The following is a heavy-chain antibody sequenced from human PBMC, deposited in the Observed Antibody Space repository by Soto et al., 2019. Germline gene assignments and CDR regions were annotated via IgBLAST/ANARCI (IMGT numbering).Heavy chain of an antibody. CDR1: GYTFTSYG. D-gene: IGHD3-3*01. J-gene: IGHJ6*03. V-gene: IGHV1-18*01. CDR3: ARVEWSGGGETLTYYYYYYMDV. Sequence: ASVKVSCKASGYTFTSYGISWVRQAPGQGLEWMGWISAYNGNTNYAQKLQGRVTMTTDTSTSTAYMELRSLRSDDTAVYYCARVEWSGGGETLTYYYYYYMDVWGKGTTVTVSS. CDR2: ISAYNGNT.